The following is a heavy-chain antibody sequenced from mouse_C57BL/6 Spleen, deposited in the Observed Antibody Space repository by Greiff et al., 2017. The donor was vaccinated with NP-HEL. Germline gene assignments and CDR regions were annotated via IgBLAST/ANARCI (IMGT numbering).Heavy chain of an antibody. J-gene: IGHJ4*01. CDR2: IDPETGGT. CDR3: TPGGVELGYYYAMDY. V-gene: IGHV1-15*01. D-gene: IGHD4-1*01. CDR1: GYTFTDYE. Sequence: QVQLQQSGAELVRPGASVTLSCKASGYTFTDYEMHWVKQTPVHGLEWIGAIDPETGGTAYNQKFKGKAILTADKSSSTAYMELRSLTSEDSAVYYCTPGGVELGYYYAMDYWGQGTSVTVSS.